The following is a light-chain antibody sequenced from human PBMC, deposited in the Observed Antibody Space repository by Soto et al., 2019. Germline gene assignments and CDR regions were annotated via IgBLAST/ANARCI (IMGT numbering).Light chain of an antibody. Sequence: EIVLTQSPATLSLSPGERATLSCRASQSVGNNLAWYQQKPGQAPGLLIYDASNRATGIPARFSGGGSGTDFTLTISSLEPEDFAVYYCQQRSNWPITFGQGTRLEIK. V-gene: IGKV3-11*01. J-gene: IGKJ5*01. CDR1: QSVGNN. CDR2: DAS. CDR3: QQRSNWPIT.